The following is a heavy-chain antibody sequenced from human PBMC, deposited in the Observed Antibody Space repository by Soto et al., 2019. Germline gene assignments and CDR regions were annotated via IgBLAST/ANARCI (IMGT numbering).Heavy chain of an antibody. CDR2: IFPSDSDI. Sequence: WESLKISRRTSGYKFTSPRLSRVRQIPGKGLEGMGIIFPSDSDIRYSPSFHGEGTISADRSTGTDFLQSASQQASNTAVCFCARKDKSGSFTWFDPWGQGTLV. V-gene: IGHV5-51*01. J-gene: IGHJ5*02. CDR1: GYKFTSPR. D-gene: IGHD3-22*01. CDR3: ARKDKSGSFTWFDP.